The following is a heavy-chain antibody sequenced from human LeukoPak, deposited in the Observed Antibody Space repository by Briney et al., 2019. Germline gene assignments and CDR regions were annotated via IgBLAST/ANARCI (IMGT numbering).Heavy chain of an antibody. J-gene: IGHJ3*02. CDR3: ARDRVVGLGIDNALDI. CDR1: GGTFSTYA. CDR2: IIPVFGTA. D-gene: IGHD2-15*01. Sequence: SVKVSCKASGGTFSTYAISWVRQAPGQGLEWMGGIIPVFGTANYAQKFQGRVTITADESTSTAYMELSSLRSEDTAVFYCARDRVVGLGIDNALDIWGHGTMVTVSS. V-gene: IGHV1-69*13.